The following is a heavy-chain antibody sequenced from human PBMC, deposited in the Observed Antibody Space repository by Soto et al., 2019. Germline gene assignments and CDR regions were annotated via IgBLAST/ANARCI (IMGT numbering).Heavy chain of an antibody. Sequence: PGRSLRLSCAFSVFVFVNYDMTWVRQAQGKGLEWVSGISGGGDGTHYADSVKGRFTISRDNSKNTLYLQMNSLTGEDTAFYYCAKDRPTQSSSIPTPAHRYDPWGQGTLVTVSS. CDR2: ISGGGDGT. D-gene: IGHD2-2*01. V-gene: IGHV3-23*01. CDR1: VFVFVNYD. CDR3: AKDRPTQSSSIPTPAHRYDP. J-gene: IGHJ5*02.